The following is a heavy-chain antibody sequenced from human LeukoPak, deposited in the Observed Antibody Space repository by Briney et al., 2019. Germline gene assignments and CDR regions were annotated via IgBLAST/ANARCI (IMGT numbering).Heavy chain of an antibody. J-gene: IGHJ4*02. D-gene: IGHD2-8*02. CDR2: ISSSSSII. CDR1: GFTFSSYS. Sequence: GGSLRPSCAASGFTFSSYSMNWVRQAPGKGLEWVSYISSSSSIIYYADSVKGRFTISRDNAKNSLYLQMNGLKTEDTAMYYCARAGRVVRGTWTFDYWGRGTPVTVSS. V-gene: IGHV3-48*04. CDR3: ARAGRVVRGTWTFDY.